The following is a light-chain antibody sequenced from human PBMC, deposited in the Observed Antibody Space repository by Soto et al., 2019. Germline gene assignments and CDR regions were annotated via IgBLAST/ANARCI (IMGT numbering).Light chain of an antibody. CDR1: QSISSY. J-gene: IGKJ2*01. Sequence: DIQMTQSPSSLSASVGDRVTITCRASQSISSYLNWYQQKPGKAPQLLIFATSSLQSGVPSRFSGSGSGTIFTLIISSLQPEDFATYHCQQSYRSPPTFGQGTKLEIK. CDR2: ATS. CDR3: QQSYRSPPT. V-gene: IGKV1-39*01.